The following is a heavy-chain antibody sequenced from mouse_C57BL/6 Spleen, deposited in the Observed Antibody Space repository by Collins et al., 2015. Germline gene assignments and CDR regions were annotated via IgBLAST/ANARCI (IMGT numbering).Heavy chain of an antibody. D-gene: IGHD1-1*01. J-gene: IGHJ1*03. CDR2: IWSDGNT. Sequence: QVQLKESGPGLVAPSQSLSITCTVSGFSLTSYGVHWVRQPPGKGLEWLVVIWSDGNTTYNSALKSRLSISKDNSKSQVFLKMNSLQTDETAMYYCARDYGSSYGYFDVWGTGTTVTVSS. V-gene: IGHV2-6*03. CDR3: ARDYGSSYGYFDV. CDR1: GFSLTSYG.